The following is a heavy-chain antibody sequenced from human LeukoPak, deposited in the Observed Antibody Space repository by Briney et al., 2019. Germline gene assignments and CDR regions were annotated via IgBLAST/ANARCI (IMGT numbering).Heavy chain of an antibody. CDR1: GFTFDDYA. J-gene: IGHJ4*02. CDR2: ISWNSGSI. CDR3: AKVSSPDYYGSGSYFDY. V-gene: IGHV3-9*01. D-gene: IGHD3-10*01. Sequence: PGGSLRLSCAASGFTFDDYAMHWVRQAPGKGLEWVSGISWNSGSIGYADSVKGRFTISRDNAKNSLYLQMNSLRAEDTALYYCAKVSSPDYYGSGSYFDYWGQGTLVTVSS.